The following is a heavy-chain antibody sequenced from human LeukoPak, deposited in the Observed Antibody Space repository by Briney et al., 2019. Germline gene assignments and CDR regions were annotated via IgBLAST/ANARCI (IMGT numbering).Heavy chain of an antibody. V-gene: IGHV4-59*12. D-gene: IGHD6-13*01. J-gene: IGHJ4*02. CDR2: IYYSGST. CDR3: ARDWAAAGRLGYFDY. Sequence: PSETLSLTCTVSGGSISSYYWSWIRQPPGKGLEWIGYIYYSGSTYYNPSLKSRVTISVDTSKNQFSLKLSSVTAADTAVYYCARDWAAAGRLGYFDYWGQGTLVTVSS. CDR1: GGSISSYY.